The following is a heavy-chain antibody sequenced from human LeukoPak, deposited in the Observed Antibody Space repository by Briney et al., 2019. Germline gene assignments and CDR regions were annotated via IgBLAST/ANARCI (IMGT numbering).Heavy chain of an antibody. Sequence: GSLRLSCAASGFNFSSYGMHWVRQAPGKGLEWVAVISYDGSNKYYADSVKGRFTISRDNSKNTLYLQMNSLRAEDTAVYYCAKDFDIVVVVATPLDFDYWGQGTLVTVSS. CDR1: GFNFSSYG. J-gene: IGHJ4*02. CDR3: AKDFDIVVVVATPLDFDY. V-gene: IGHV3-30*18. D-gene: IGHD2-15*01. CDR2: ISYDGSNK.